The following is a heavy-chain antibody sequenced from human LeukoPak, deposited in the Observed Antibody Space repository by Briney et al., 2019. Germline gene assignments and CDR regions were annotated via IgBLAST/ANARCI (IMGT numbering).Heavy chain of an antibody. Sequence: ASETLSLTCTVSDDSISDYYRGWIRQPPGKGLEWIGYFRNSGTSTYNPSLKSRVTISADTSKNQFSLKLNSLTTADTAVYYCTRGAGWLIDYWGQGILVTVSS. J-gene: IGHJ4*02. CDR3: TRGAGWLIDY. CDR1: DDSISDYY. V-gene: IGHV4-59*01. D-gene: IGHD3-16*01. CDR2: FRNSGTS.